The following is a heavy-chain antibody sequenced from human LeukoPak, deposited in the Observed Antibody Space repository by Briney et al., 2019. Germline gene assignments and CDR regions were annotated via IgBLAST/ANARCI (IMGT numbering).Heavy chain of an antibody. CDR1: GGSGGSISSSNY. V-gene: IGHV4-61*01. CDR3: AMGRGEMAILDY. CDR2: IYYSGST. D-gene: IGHD5-24*01. Sequence: SGTLSLTCAVSGGSGGSISSSNYWSWVRQPPGKGLEWIGYIYYSGSTNYNPSLKSRVTISVDTSKNQFSLKLSSVTAADTAVYYCAMGRGEMAILDYWGQGTLVTVSS. J-gene: IGHJ4*02.